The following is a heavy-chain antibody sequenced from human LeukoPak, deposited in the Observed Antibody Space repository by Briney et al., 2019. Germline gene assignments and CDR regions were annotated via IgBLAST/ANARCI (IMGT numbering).Heavy chain of an antibody. V-gene: IGHV3-7*01. Sequence: GGSLRLSCAASGFTFSSYWMSWVRQAPGKGVEWVANIKQDGSEKYYVDSVKGRFTISRDNAKNSLYLQMNSLRAEDTAVYYCARKGYDGSGYYPHLVYYFDYWGQGTLVTVSS. CDR3: ARKGYDGSGYYPHLVYYFDY. CDR1: GFTFSSYW. CDR2: IKQDGSEK. J-gene: IGHJ4*02. D-gene: IGHD3-22*01.